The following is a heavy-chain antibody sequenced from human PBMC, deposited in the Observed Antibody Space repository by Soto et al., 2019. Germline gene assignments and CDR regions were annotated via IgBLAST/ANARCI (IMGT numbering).Heavy chain of an antibody. CDR1: CGSAGSSSYY. CDR2: IFTGGTT. V-gene: IGHV4-61*01. J-gene: IGHJ1*01. Sequence: PXQTLSLPSTVGCGSAGSSSYYWNWIRQPPSKVLEWIGYIFTGGTTNYNPSLNSRITISLDTSKNQFSLRLRSVTAAGTAVYYCARSPRFCSGGKCNTRYLHHWGRGTLVTV. D-gene: IGHD2-15*01. CDR3: ARSPRFCSGGKCNTRYLHH.